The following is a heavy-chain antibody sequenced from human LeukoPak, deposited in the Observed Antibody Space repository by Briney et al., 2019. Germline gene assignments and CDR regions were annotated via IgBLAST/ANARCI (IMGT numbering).Heavy chain of an antibody. V-gene: IGHV3-30*03. Sequence: GGSLRLSCAASGFIFSSYGMHWVRQAPGKGLEWVAVISYDGSNKYYADSVKGRFTISRDNSKNTLYLQMNSLRAEDTAVYYCARDYGSHPLFWFDPWGQGTLVTVSS. J-gene: IGHJ5*02. D-gene: IGHD1-26*01. CDR3: ARDYGSHPLFWFDP. CDR2: ISYDGSNK. CDR1: GFIFSSYG.